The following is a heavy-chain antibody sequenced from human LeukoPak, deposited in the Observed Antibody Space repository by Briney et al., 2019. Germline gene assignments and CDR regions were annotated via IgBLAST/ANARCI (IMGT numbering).Heavy chain of an antibody. J-gene: IGHJ5*02. Sequence: GGSLRLSCAASGFTFTNYWMIWVRQAPGKGLEWVANINEDGSEKYYVGSVEGRFTISGDNAKNSVFLQMNSLRADDTAMYYCASSSYSSSSSWGQGTLATVSS. V-gene: IGHV3-7*01. CDR2: INEDGSEK. CDR1: GFTFTNYW. CDR3: ASSSYSSSSS. D-gene: IGHD6-6*01.